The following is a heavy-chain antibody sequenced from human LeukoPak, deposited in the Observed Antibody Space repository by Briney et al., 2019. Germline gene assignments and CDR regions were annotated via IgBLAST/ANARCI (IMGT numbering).Heavy chain of an antibody. Sequence: SETLSLTCAVYGGSFSGYYWSWIRQPPGKELEWIGEINHSGSTNYNPSLKSRVTISVDTSKNQFSLKLSSVTAADTAVYYCARGPQSSSPIVLYYYYYMDVWGKGTTVTVSS. CDR2: INHSGST. CDR1: GGSFSGYY. CDR3: ARGPQSSSPIVLYYYYYMDV. D-gene: IGHD6-6*01. V-gene: IGHV4-34*01. J-gene: IGHJ6*03.